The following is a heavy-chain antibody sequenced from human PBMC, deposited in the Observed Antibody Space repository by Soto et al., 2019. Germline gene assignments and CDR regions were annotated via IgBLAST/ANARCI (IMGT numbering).Heavy chain of an antibody. V-gene: IGHV4-59*08. Sequence: PSETLSLTCTVSGGSISSYYWSWIRQPPGKGLEWIGYIFYSGSTNYNPSLKSRVTISVDTSKNQFSLKLSPVTAADTAVYYCARRYSSGFDYWGQGTLVTVS. D-gene: IGHD6-19*01. CDR1: GGSISSYY. J-gene: IGHJ4*02. CDR2: IFYSGST. CDR3: ARRYSSGFDY.